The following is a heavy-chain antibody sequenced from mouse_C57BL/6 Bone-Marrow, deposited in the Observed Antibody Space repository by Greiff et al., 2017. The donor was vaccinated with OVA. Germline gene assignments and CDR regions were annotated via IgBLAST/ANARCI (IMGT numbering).Heavy chain of an antibody. J-gene: IGHJ4*01. V-gene: IGHV10-3*01. CDR1: GFTFTTYA. Sequence: EVQRVESVGGLVQPKGSLKLSCAASGFTFTTYAMHWVRQAPGKGLEWVARIRSKSSNYATYYADSVKDRFTISRDDSQSMLYLQMNNLKTEDTAMYYCVSTTPAMDYWGQGTSVTVSS. CDR3: VSTTPAMDY. CDR2: IRSKSSNYAT. D-gene: IGHD2-1*01.